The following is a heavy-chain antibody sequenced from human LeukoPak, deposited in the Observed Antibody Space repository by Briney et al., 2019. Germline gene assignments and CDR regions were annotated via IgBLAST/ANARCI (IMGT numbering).Heavy chain of an antibody. CDR2: INHSGST. D-gene: IGHD3-9*01. CDR3: ARDRYDILTGTYYFDY. V-gene: IGHV4-34*01. CDR1: GGSFSGYY. Sequence: SETLSLTCAVYGGSFSGYYWSWIRQPPGKGLEWIGEINHSGSTNYNPSLKSRVTISVDTSKNQFSLKLSSVTAADTAVYYCARDRYDILTGTYYFDYWGQGTLVTVSS. J-gene: IGHJ4*02.